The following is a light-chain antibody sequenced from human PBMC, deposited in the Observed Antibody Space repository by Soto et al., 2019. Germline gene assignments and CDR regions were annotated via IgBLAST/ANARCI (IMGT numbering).Light chain of an antibody. V-gene: IGLV2-14*01. CDR3: SSYTSSSTRGV. Sequence: QSVLTQPASVSGSSGQSITISCTGTSSEVGGYNYVSWYQQHPGKAPKLMIYDVSNRPSGVSNRFSGSKSGNTASLTISGLQAEDEADYYCSSYTSSSTRGVFGTGTKVTVL. J-gene: IGLJ1*01. CDR1: SSEVGGYNY. CDR2: DVS.